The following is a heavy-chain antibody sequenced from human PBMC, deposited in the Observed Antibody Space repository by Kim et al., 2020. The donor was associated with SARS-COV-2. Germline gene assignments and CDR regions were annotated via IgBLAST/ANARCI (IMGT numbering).Heavy chain of an antibody. D-gene: IGHD1-1*01. CDR2: GTT. CDR3: ARDLEGFDY. J-gene: IGHJ4*02. Sequence: GTTTYAQKFQGRVTMTSDTSTRTVYMELSSLSSEDTAVDYCARDLEGFDYWGRGTLVTVSS. V-gene: IGHV1-46*01.